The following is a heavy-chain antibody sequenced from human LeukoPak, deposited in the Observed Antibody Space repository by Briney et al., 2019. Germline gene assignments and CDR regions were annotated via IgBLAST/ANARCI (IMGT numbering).Heavy chain of an antibody. V-gene: IGHV4-59*01. J-gene: IGHJ4*02. Sequence: SETLSLTCTVSGGSISSYYWSWLRQPPGKALEWIGYIYYSGSTNYNPSLKSRVTISVDTSKDQFSLKLSSVTAADTAVYYCAREGYDSSGYYSGFDYWGQGTMVTVSS. D-gene: IGHD3-22*01. CDR2: IYYSGST. CDR3: AREGYDSSGYYSGFDY. CDR1: GGSISSYY.